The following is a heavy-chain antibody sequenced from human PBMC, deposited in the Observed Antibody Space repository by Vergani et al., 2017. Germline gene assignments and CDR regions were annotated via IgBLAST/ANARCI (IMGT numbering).Heavy chain of an antibody. Sequence: QVQLVESGGGVVQPGRSLRLSCAASGFTFSSYAMHWVRQAPGKGLEWVSVIYSGGSTYYADSVKGRFTISRDNSKNTLYLQMNSLRAEDTAVYYCAREEIGYCSSTSCYAGYYYYMDVWGKGTTVTVSS. CDR3: AREEIGYCSSTSCYAGYYYYMDV. CDR1: GFTFSSYA. D-gene: IGHD2-2*03. V-gene: IGHV3-NL1*01. CDR2: IYSGGST. J-gene: IGHJ6*03.